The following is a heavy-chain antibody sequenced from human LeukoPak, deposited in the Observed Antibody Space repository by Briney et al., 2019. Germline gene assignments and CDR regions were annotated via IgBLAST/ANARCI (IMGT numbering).Heavy chain of an antibody. CDR1: GGSISSYY. V-gene: IGHV4-59*08. CDR3: ARLLVTSGYDYVWGSYRAHFDY. J-gene: IGHJ4*02. CDR2: IYYSGST. Sequence: SETLSLTCTVSGGSISSYYWSWIRQPPGKGLEWIGYIYYSGSTNYNPSLKSRVTISVDTSKNQFSLKLSSVTAADTAVYYCARLLVTSGYDYVWGSYRAHFDYWGQGTLVTVSS. D-gene: IGHD3-16*02.